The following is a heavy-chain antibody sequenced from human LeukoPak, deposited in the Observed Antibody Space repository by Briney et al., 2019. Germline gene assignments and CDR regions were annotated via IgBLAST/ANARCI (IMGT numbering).Heavy chain of an antibody. V-gene: IGHV4-34*01. D-gene: IGHD3-9*01. CDR1: GVSFSDYY. Sequence: SETLSHTCSVYGVSFSDYYWSWIRQPPGKGLEWIGEINHSGSTNYNPSLKSRATISVDTSKNQFSLKLSSVTAADTAVYYCARPRTYYDIGGPDPFESWGQGTLVTVSS. CDR3: ARPRTYYDIGGPDPFES. J-gene: IGHJ4*02. CDR2: INHSGST.